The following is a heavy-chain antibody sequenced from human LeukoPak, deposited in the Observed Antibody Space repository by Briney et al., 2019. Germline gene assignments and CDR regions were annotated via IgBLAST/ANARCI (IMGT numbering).Heavy chain of an antibody. Sequence: GGSLRLSCAASGFIFRNYGMTWVRQAPGEGLEWVSAISGSADETAYADSVKGRFTISRDNAKNSLYLQMNSLRAEDTAVYYCARDVYYGSGSPRLDYWGQGTLVTVSS. J-gene: IGHJ4*02. V-gene: IGHV3-23*01. CDR2: ISGSADET. CDR3: ARDVYYGSGSPRLDY. D-gene: IGHD3-10*01. CDR1: GFIFRNYG.